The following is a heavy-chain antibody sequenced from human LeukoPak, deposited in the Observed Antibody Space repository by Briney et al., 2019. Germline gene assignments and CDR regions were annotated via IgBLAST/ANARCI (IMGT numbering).Heavy chain of an antibody. V-gene: IGHV3-30*04. Sequence: PGGSLRLSCAASGFTFSNFAMHWVRQAPGKGLEWVALISYDGGKKYYADFVKGRFTISRDNHRDTLYLQMDSLSPDDTAVYYCARGPYHSDTSGYTNSWGQGTLVTVSS. D-gene: IGHD3-22*01. CDR2: ISYDGGKK. CDR3: ARGPYHSDTSGYTNS. CDR1: GFTFSNFA. J-gene: IGHJ4*02.